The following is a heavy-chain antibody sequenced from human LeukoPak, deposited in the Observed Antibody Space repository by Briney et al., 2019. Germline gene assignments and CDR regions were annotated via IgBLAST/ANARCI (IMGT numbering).Heavy chain of an antibody. CDR1: GYTFTGYY. V-gene: IGHV1-2*02. Sequence: ASVKVSCKASGYTFTGYYMHWVRQAPGQGLEWMGWINPNSGGTNYAQKFQGRVTMTRDTSISTAYMELSRLRSDDTAVYYCARYCSSTSWYDADAFDIWGQGTMVTVSS. J-gene: IGHJ3*02. D-gene: IGHD2-2*01. CDR2: INPNSGGT. CDR3: ARYCSSTSWYDADAFDI.